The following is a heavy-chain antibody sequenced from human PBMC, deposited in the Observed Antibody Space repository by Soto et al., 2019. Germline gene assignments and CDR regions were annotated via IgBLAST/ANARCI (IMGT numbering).Heavy chain of an antibody. J-gene: IGHJ4*02. Sequence: LRLSCAASGFTFSSYGMSWVRQAPGKGLEWVSSISGSGGSTYYADSVKGRFTISRDNSKNTLYLQMNSLRAEDTAVYYCAKASAPGGTYFPLWFWGQGTLVTVSS. CDR2: ISGSGGST. CDR3: AKASAPGGTYFPLWF. CDR1: GFTFSSYG. D-gene: IGHD1-26*01. V-gene: IGHV3-23*01.